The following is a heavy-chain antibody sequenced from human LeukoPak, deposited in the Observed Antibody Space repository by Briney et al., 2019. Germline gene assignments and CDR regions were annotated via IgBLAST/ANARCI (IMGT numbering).Heavy chain of an antibody. CDR3: ARDMVTTPWYFDY. Sequence: GGSLRLSCAASGFTFSSYAMHWVRQAPGKGLEWVAVISYDGSNKYYADSVKGRFTISRDNSKNTLYLQMNSLRAEDTAVYYCARDMVTTPWYFDYWGQGTLVTVSS. CDR2: ISYDGSNK. CDR1: GFTFSSYA. V-gene: IGHV3-30-3*01. J-gene: IGHJ4*02. D-gene: IGHD2-21*02.